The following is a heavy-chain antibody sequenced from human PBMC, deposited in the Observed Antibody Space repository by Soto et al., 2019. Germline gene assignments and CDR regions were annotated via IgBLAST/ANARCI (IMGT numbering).Heavy chain of an antibody. CDR2: ISAYNGNT. J-gene: IGHJ6*03. CDR3: ARGGVYGDYVYYYYYMDV. D-gene: IGHD4-17*01. V-gene: IGHV1-18*01. Sequence: ASVKVSCKASGYTFTSYGISWVRQAPGQGLEWMGWISAYNGNTNYAQELQGRVTMTTDTSTSTAYMELRSLRSDDTAVYYCARGGVYGDYVYYYYYMDVWGKGTTVTVSS. CDR1: GYTFTSYG.